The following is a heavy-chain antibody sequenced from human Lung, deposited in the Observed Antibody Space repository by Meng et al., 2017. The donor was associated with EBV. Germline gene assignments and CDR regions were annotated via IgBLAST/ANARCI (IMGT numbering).Heavy chain of an antibody. CDR1: GGSFSGYY. CDR3: AVTRYCSGGSCFDY. D-gene: IGHD2-15*01. Sequence: LPRLGAGLLNPSETPSLTCAVSGGSFSGYYWSWILQPRGKGLEWIGEINHSGITNYNPSLKSRVTISVDTSKNQFSLKLSSVTAADTAVYYCAVTRYCSGGSCFDYWGQGTLVTVSS. CDR2: INHSGIT. J-gene: IGHJ4*02. V-gene: IGHV4-34*01.